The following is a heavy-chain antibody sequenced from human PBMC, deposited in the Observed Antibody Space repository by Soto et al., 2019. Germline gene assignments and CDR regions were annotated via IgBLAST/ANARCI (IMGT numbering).Heavy chain of an antibody. V-gene: IGHV4-34*01. CDR2: INHSGST. CDR3: ARATYYYGSGSYTKPGLHLNWFDP. Sequence: SETLSLTCAVYGGSFSGYYWSWIRQPPGKGLEWIGEINHSGSTNYNPSLKSRVTISVDTSKHQFSLKLSSVTAADTAVYYCARATYYYGSGSYTKPGLHLNWFDPWGQGTLVTVSS. J-gene: IGHJ5*02. D-gene: IGHD3-10*01. CDR1: GGSFSGYY.